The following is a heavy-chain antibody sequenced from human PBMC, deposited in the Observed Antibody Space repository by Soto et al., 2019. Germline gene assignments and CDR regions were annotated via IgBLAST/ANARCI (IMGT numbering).Heavy chain of an antibody. CDR1: GFIFGFYW. V-gene: IGHV3-7*03. CDR2: IERHGNDK. Sequence: SLRLSCSASGFIFGFYWMTWVRQAPGKGLDWVANIERHGNDKYYVYSVTGRFTISRDNAQNSLFLQMNNLRAEDTAVYYCARDLGGCSAGSCRYNWLDPWGQGTLVTVSS. D-gene: IGHD2-15*01. CDR3: ARDLGGCSAGSCRYNWLDP. J-gene: IGHJ5*02.